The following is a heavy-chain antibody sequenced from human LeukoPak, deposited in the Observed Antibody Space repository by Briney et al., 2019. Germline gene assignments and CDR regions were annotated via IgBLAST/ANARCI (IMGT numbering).Heavy chain of an antibody. CDR1: GFTFRSYW. Sequence: GGSLRLSCAASGFTFRSYWMTWVRQAPGKGLEWVANIKQDGSEKYYVDSVKGRFTISRDNAKNSLYLQMNSLRAEDTAVYYCARAFYYMDVWGKGTTVTVSS. V-gene: IGHV3-7*04. CDR2: IKQDGSEK. CDR3: ARAFYYMDV. J-gene: IGHJ6*03.